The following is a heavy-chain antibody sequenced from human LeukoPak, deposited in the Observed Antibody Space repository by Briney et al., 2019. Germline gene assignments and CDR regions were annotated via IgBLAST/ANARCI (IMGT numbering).Heavy chain of an antibody. J-gene: IGHJ4*02. CDR2: INQDGSEK. V-gene: IGHV3-7*01. CDR3: TRGRGAFDY. D-gene: IGHD3-10*01. CDR1: GFTFSRDW. Sequence: GGSLRLSCVASGFTFSRDWMSWVRRTPVKGLEWVANINQDGSEKYYVDSVKGRFAISRDNAKNSLHLQMNNLRAEDTAVYYCTRGRGAFDYWGQGALVTVSS.